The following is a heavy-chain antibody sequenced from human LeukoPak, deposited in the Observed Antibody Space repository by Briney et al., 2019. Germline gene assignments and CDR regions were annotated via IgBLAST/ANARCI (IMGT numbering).Heavy chain of an antibody. D-gene: IGHD3-22*01. Sequence: GRSLRLSCAASGFTFDDYAMHWVRQAPGKGLEWVSGISWNSGSIGYADSVKGRFTISRDNAKNSLYLQMSSLRAEDTALYYCAAGGYPDYWGQGTLVTVSS. V-gene: IGHV3-9*01. CDR3: AAGGYPDY. CDR1: GFTFDDYA. CDR2: ISWNSGSI. J-gene: IGHJ4*02.